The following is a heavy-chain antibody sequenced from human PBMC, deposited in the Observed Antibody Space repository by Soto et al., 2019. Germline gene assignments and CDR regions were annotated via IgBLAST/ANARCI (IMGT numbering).Heavy chain of an antibody. Sequence: QVQLVQSGAEVKKPGSSVKVSCKASGGTFSSYAISWVRQAPGQGLEWMGGIIPIFGTANYAQKFQGRVTITADESTSTAYRELSSLRSEDTAVYYCARPYGGNPATSYGMDVWGQGTTVTVSS. D-gene: IGHD4-17*01. CDR2: IIPIFGTA. CDR1: GGTFSSYA. CDR3: ARPYGGNPATSYGMDV. J-gene: IGHJ6*02. V-gene: IGHV1-69*12.